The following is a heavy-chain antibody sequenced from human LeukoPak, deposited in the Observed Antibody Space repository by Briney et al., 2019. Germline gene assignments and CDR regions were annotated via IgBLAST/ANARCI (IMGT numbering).Heavy chain of an antibody. CDR1: GGSININTYY. V-gene: IGHV4-39*07. CDR2: IYYSGST. D-gene: IGHD6-6*01. CDR3: ARASHGWYFDL. Sequence: PSKTLSLTCTVSGGSININTYYWGWIRQPPGKGLEWIVSIYYSGSTYYNPSLKSRVTISVDTFKNQFSLKLSSVTAADTAVYYCARASHGWYFDLWGRGTLVTVSS. J-gene: IGHJ2*01.